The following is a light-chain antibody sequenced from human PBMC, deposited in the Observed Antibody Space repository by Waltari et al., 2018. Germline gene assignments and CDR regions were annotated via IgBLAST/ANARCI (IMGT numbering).Light chain of an antibody. Sequence: QSALTQPASVSGSPGQSITISCTGTSSDVRGYNFVSWYQQYPGKAPKLIIYDVTNRPSGVSNRFSGSKSGNTASLTISGLQAEDEADYYCSSYTSISTLVFGGGTKLTVL. J-gene: IGLJ2*01. V-gene: IGLV2-14*03. CDR3: SSYTSISTLV. CDR1: SSDVRGYNF. CDR2: DVT.